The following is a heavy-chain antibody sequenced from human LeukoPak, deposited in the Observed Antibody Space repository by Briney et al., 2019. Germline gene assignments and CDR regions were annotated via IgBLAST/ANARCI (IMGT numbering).Heavy chain of an antibody. D-gene: IGHD3-3*01. V-gene: IGHV1-8*03. Sequence: GASVKVSCKASGYTFTSYDINWVRQATGQGLEWMGWMNPNSGNTGYAQKFQGRVTITRNTSISTAYMELSSLRSEDTAVYYCARAPTYTYYDFWSGYSLFDYWGQGTLVTVSS. CDR3: ARAPTYTYYDFWSGYSLFDY. CDR1: GYTFTSYD. CDR2: MNPNSGNT. J-gene: IGHJ4*02.